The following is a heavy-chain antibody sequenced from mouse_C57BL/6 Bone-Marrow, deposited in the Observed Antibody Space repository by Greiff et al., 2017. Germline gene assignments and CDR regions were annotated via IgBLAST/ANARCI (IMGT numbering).Heavy chain of an antibody. CDR2: ISSGGDYI. CDR3: TRVGVTGYFDY. J-gene: IGHJ2*01. D-gene: IGHD2-2*01. CDR1: GFTFSSYA. V-gene: IGHV5-9-1*02. Sequence: EVNLVESGEGLVKPGGSLKLSCAASGFTFSSYAMSWVRQTPEKRLEWVAYISSGGDYIYYADTVKGRFTISRDNARNTLYLQMSSLKSEDTAMYYCTRVGVTGYFDYWGQGTTLTVSS.